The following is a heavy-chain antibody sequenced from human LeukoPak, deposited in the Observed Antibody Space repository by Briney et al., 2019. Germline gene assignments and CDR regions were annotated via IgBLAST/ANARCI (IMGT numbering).Heavy chain of an antibody. V-gene: IGHV3-23*01. CDR3: AKGLGYYYYGMDV. D-gene: IGHD3-3*01. CDR2: ISGSGGST. J-gene: IGHJ6*02. Sequence: SGGSLRLSCAASGFTFSSYAMSWVRQAPGKGLEWVSVISGSGGSTYYADSVKGRFTISRDNSKNTPYLQMNSLRAEDTAVYYCAKGLGYYYYGMDVWGQGTTVTVSS. CDR1: GFTFSSYA.